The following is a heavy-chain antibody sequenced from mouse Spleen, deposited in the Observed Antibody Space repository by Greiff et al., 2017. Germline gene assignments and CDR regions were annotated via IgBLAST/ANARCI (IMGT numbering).Heavy chain of an antibody. CDR3: ARGYDRNYYAMDY. V-gene: IGHV1-67*01. CDR1: GYTFTDYA. J-gene: IGHJ4*01. D-gene: IGHD2-2*01. Sequence: QVQLQQSGPELVRPGVSVKISCKGSGYTFTDYAMHWVKQSHAKSLEWIGVISTYYGNTNYNQKFKGKATMTVDKSSSTAYMELARLTSEDSAIYYCARGYDRNYYAMDYWGQGTSVTVSS. CDR2: ISTYYGNT.